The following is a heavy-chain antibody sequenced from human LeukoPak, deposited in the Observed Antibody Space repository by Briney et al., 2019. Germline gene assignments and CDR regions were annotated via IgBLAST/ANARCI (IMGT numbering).Heavy chain of an antibody. CDR3: ATPGGSGDYPYPTYFNY. Sequence: GGSLRLSCVASGFPFSSYWMTWVRQAPGKGLEWVSVFYSGGSAYYADSVKGRFTISRDLSKNALFLQMNSLRAEDTAVYYCATPGGSGDYPYPTYFNYWGQGTLITVSS. CDR1: GFPFSSYW. V-gene: IGHV3-53*01. D-gene: IGHD3-10*01. J-gene: IGHJ4*02. CDR2: FYSGGSA.